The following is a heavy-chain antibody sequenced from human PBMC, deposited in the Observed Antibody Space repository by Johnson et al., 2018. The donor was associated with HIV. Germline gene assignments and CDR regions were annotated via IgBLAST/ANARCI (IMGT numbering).Heavy chain of an antibody. CDR2: ISYDGSNK. D-gene: IGHD2-21*01. CDR1: GFTFSSYG. V-gene: IGHV3-33*05. CDR3: ARGGGDCGGDCFLGAFDI. Sequence: QVQLVESGGGVVQPGGSLRLSCAASGFTFSSYGMHWVRQAPGKGLEWVAVISYDGSNKYYADSVKGRFTISRDNSKNTLYLQMHSLRAEDTALYCCARGGGDCGGDCFLGAFDIWGQGTMVTVSS. J-gene: IGHJ3*02.